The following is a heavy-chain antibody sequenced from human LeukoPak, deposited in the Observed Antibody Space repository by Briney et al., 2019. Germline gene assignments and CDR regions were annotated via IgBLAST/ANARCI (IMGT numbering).Heavy chain of an antibody. D-gene: IGHD5-18*01. J-gene: IGHJ4*02. CDR2: IYYSGST. Sequence: SETLSLTCTVSGGSISSYYWSWIRQPPGKGLEWIGYIYYSGSTNYNPSLKSRVTISVDTSKNQFSLKLSSVTAADTAVYYCARAGYTEVFFDYWGQGILVTVSS. CDR1: GGSISSYY. CDR3: ARAGYTEVFFDY. V-gene: IGHV4-59*01.